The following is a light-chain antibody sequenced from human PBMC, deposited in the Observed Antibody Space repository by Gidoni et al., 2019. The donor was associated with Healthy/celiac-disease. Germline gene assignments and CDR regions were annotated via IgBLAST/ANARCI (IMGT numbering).Light chain of an antibody. V-gene: IGLV2-14*01. CDR3: SSYTSSSTWV. CDR2: EVS. CDR1: SSDVGGYNY. Sequence: SALPQPASVSGSPGPSITISCTGTSSDVGGYNYVSWYQQHPGKAPKLMIYEVSNRPSGVSNRFSGSKSGNTASLTISGLQAEDEADYYCSSYTSSSTWVFGGGTKLTVL. J-gene: IGLJ3*02.